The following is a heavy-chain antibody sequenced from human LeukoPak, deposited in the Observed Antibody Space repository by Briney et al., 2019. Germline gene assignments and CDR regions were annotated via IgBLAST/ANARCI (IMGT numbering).Heavy chain of an antibody. V-gene: IGHV1-69*05. CDR2: IIPIFGTA. D-gene: IGHD6-13*01. CDR3: ARGKTPDIAAAGTGYYYYYMDV. Sequence: SVKVSCKASGYTFTSYGISWVRQAPGQGLEWMGGIIPIFGTANYAQKFQGRVTITTDESTSTAYIELSSLRSEDTAVYYCARGKTPDIAAAGTGYYYYYMDVWGKGTTVTVSS. CDR1: GYTFTSYG. J-gene: IGHJ6*03.